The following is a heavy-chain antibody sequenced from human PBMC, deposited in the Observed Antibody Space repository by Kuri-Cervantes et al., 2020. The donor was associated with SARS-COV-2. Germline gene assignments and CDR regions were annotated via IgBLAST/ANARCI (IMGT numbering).Heavy chain of an antibody. CDR3: ARGFELDY. CDR1: GFTLSHNW. J-gene: IGHJ4*02. CDR2: IKQDGSEK. Sequence: GESRKSSWAASGFTLSHNWMSWVRQAPGKGLEWVANIKQDGSEKYYVDSVKGRFAISRDNPKNSLYLQLNSLRAEDTAMYYCARGFELDYLGQGTLVTVSS. D-gene: IGHD5-12*01. V-gene: IGHV3-7*03.